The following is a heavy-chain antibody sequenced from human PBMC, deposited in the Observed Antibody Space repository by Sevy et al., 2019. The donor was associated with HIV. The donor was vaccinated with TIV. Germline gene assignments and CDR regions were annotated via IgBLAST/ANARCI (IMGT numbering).Heavy chain of an antibody. D-gene: IGHD3-22*01. CDR3: TIVPQGYETNIYYYVWSIQI. Sequence: GSLRLSCAASGFTFSDYYMSWIHQAPGKGLEWVSYISSSGSTIYYADSVKGRFTISRDNAKNSLYLQMNSLRAEDTPMYYCTIVPQGYETNIYYYVWSIQIWGQGTIVTVSS. CDR1: GFTFSDYY. V-gene: IGHV3-11*01. CDR2: ISSSGSTI. J-gene: IGHJ3*02.